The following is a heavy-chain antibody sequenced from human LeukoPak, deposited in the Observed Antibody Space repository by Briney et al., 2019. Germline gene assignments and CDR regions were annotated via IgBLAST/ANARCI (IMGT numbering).Heavy chain of an antibody. CDR3: ARERYYDSSGFSSYYYGMDV. J-gene: IGHJ6*02. D-gene: IGHD3-22*01. V-gene: IGHV4-34*01. Sequence: SETLSLTCAVYGGSFSGYYWSWIRQPPGKGLEWIGEINHSGSTNYNPSLKSRVTISVDTSKNQFSLKLSSVTAADTAVYYCARERYYDSSGFSSYYYGMDVWGQGTTVTVSS. CDR1: GGSFSGYY. CDR2: INHSGST.